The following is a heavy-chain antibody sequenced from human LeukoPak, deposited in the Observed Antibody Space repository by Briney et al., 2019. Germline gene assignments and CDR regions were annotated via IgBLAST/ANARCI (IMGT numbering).Heavy chain of an antibody. D-gene: IGHD1-26*01. CDR1: GFTFSSYS. J-gene: IGHJ3*02. V-gene: IGHV3-21*01. CDR2: ISSSSYI. CDR3: ARGGQGATPAFDI. Sequence: PGGSLRLSCAASGFTFSSYSMNWVRQAPGKGLEWVSSISSSSYIYYADSVKGRFTISRDNAKNSLYLQMNSLRAEDTAVYYCARGGQGATPAFDIWGQGTMVTVSS.